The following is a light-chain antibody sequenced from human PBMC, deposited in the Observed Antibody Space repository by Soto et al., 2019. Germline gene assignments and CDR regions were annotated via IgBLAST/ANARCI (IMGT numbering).Light chain of an antibody. CDR3: QRYGG. J-gene: IGKJ1*01. CDR2: SAS. Sequence: IVLTQSPGTLSLSPGERATLSCRASQSVSGSYLAWHQQKPGQAPRLLIYSASSRATGIPDRFSGSGSGTDFTLTISRLEPEDFAVYYCQRYGGFGQGTKVDIK. CDR1: QSVSGSY. V-gene: IGKV3-20*01.